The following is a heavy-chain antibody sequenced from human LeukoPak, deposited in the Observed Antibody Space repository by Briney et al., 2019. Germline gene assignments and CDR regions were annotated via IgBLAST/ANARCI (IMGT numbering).Heavy chain of an antibody. D-gene: IGHD3-3*01. CDR1: GGSISSSSYY. V-gene: IGHV4-39*01. CDR3: ARHHGSSNYYDFWSGPLRNWFDP. CDR2: IYYSGST. Sequence: PSETLSLTCTVSGGSISSSSYYWGWIRQPPGKGLEWIGSIYYSGSTYYNPSLKSRVTISVDTSKNQFSLKLSSVTAADTAVYYCARHHGSSNYYDFWSGPLRNWFDPWGQGTLVTVSS. J-gene: IGHJ5*02.